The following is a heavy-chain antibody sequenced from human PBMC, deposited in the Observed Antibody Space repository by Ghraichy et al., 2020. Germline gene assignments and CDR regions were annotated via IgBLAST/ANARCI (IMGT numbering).Heavy chain of an antibody. V-gene: IGHV4-34*01. CDR1: GESFSDYY. Sequence: SETLSLTCAVYGESFSDYYWTWIRQPPGKGLEWIGEISHSGSTNYNPSLKCRVTISVDASRKQFSLKLTSVAAADTALYYCARGLSTPRWFDPWGQGTLVIVSS. D-gene: IGHD2-15*01. CDR2: ISHSGST. J-gene: IGHJ5*02. CDR3: ARGLSTPRWFDP.